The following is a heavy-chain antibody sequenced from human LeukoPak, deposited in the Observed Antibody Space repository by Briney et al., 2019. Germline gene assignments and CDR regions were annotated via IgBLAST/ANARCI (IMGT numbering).Heavy chain of an antibody. D-gene: IGHD1-1*01. V-gene: IGHV3-23*01. CDR2: ISTDAGET. Sequence: PGGSLRLSCAASGFTFSNSGMSWVRQAPGKGLEWVSAISTDAGETHYADSVKGRFTISRDNSKNTLYLQMISLRAEDTAVFYCARSRGSSGTTRGMDYWGQGTLVTVSS. J-gene: IGHJ4*02. CDR1: GFTFSNSG. CDR3: ARSRGSSGTTRGMDY.